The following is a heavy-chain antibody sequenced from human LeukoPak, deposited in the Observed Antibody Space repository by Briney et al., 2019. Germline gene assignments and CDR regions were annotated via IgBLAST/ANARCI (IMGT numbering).Heavy chain of an antibody. CDR2: IIPIFGTA. CDR1: GGTFSSYA. V-gene: IGHV1-69*06. CDR3: AREGGSNTPDY. Sequence: VASVTVSCKASGGTFSSYAISWVRQAPGQRLEWMGGIIPIFGTANYAQKFQGRVTITADKSTSTAYMELSSLRSEDTAVYYCAREGGSNTPDYWGQGTLVTVSS. J-gene: IGHJ4*02. D-gene: IGHD3-16*01.